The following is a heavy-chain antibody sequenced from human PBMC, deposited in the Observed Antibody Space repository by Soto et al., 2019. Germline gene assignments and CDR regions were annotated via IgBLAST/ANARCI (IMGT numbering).Heavy chain of an antibody. CDR2: ISYDGSNK. Sequence: GGSLRLSCAASGFTFSSYAMHWVRQAPGKGLEWVAVISYDGSNKYYADSVKGRFTISRDNSKNTLYLQMNSLRAEDTAVYYCAIDHGMDVWGQGTTVTVSS. CDR3: AIDHGMDV. J-gene: IGHJ6*02. CDR1: GFTFSSYA. V-gene: IGHV3-30-3*01.